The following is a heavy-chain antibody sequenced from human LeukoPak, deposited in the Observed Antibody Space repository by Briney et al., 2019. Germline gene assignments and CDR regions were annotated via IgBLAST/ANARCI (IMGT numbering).Heavy chain of an antibody. V-gene: IGHV6-1*01. J-gene: IGHJ6*02. Sequence: SQTLSLTCAISGDSVSSNSAAWNWIRQSPSRGLEWLGRTYYRSKWYNDYAVSVKSRITINPDTSKNQFSLQLNSVTPEDTAVYYCARDNKAGQWLVRHYYYYGMDVWGQGTTVTVSS. D-gene: IGHD6-19*01. CDR2: TYYRSKWYN. CDR3: ARDNKAGQWLVRHYYYYGMDV. CDR1: GDSVSSNSAA.